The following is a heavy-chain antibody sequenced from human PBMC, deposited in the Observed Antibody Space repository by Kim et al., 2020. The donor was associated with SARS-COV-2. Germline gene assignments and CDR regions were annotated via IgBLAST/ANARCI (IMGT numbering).Heavy chain of an antibody. CDR2: IYPGYADS. V-gene: IGHV5-51*01. CDR3: VRQLGNDYGDFVFAY. D-gene: IGHD4-17*01. J-gene: IGHJ4*02. CDR1: GYIFSDYW. Sequence: GESLKISCKGSGYIFSDYWIGWVRRMPGKGLEWVGMIYPGYADSRYSPSFQGHVTISVDTSISTAYLQWRSPKASDTAIYFCVRQLGNDYGDFVFAYWGQGTQVTVSS.